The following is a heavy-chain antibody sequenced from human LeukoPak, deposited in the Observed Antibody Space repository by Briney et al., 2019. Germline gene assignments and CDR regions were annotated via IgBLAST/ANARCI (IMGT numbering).Heavy chain of an antibody. J-gene: IGHJ4*02. V-gene: IGHV5-51*01. CDR2: IYPGDSDT. CDR3: ARLPRGTSPFDY. D-gene: IGHD1-1*01. CDR1: GYSFINYW. Sequence: GESLEISFKGSGYSFINYWIGWVRQMPGKGLEWMGIIYPGDSDTRYSPSFQGQVTISADKSISTAYLQWSSLKASDTAMYYCARLPRGTSPFDYWGQGTRVTVSS.